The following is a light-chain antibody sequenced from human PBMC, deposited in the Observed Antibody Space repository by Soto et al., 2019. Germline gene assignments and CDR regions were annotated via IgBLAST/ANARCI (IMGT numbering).Light chain of an antibody. J-gene: IGKJ5*01. CDR1: QSISSW. CDR3: QQYNSYPIT. V-gene: IGKV1-5*03. Sequence: DIQMTQSPSTLSASGGDRVTITCRASQSISSWLAWYQQKPGKAPNLLIYKASSLESGVPSRFSGSGSGTEFTLTISSLQPDDFATYYCQQYNSYPITFGQGTRLEIK. CDR2: KAS.